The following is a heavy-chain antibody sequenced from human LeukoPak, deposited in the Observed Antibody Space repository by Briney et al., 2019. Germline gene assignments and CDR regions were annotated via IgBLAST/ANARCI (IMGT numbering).Heavy chain of an antibody. D-gene: IGHD2-21*02. J-gene: IGHJ5*02. CDR1: GFTFSSYA. CDR2: ISYDGSNK. Sequence: PGGSLRLSCAASGFTFSSYAMHWVRQAPGKGLEWVAVISYDGSNKYYADSVKGRFTISRDNPKNTLYLQMNSLRAEDTAVYYCARGYCGGDCYSGGDNWFDPWGQGTLVTVSS. V-gene: IGHV3-30-3*01. CDR3: ARGYCGGDCYSGGDNWFDP.